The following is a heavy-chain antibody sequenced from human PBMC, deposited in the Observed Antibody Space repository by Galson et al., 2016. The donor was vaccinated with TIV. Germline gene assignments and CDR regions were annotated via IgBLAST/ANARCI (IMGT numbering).Heavy chain of an antibody. CDR1: GFTFSNND. J-gene: IGHJ6*03. D-gene: IGHD3-3*01. V-gene: IGHV3-13*01. CDR2: IGTAGDT. Sequence: LSCAASGFTFSNNDMHWVRQATGTGLEWVSGIGTAGDTYYEGSVKGRFTISRENAKNSLYLQMNSLKAGDTAVYYCAREALFGYYYMDVWGKGTTVTVSS. CDR3: AREALFGYYYMDV.